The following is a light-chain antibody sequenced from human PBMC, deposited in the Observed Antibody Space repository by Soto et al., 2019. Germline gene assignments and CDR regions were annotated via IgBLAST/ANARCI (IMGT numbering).Light chain of an antibody. CDR1: QSMKRRY. V-gene: IGKV3-20*01. Sequence: EIVLMQSPGTLSLSPGESATLFCRASQSMKRRYLAWYQQKPGQAPRVLIYDASIRATGIPDRFSGSGSGTDFSLTISRLEPEDFAVYYCHQYDNTPQTFGQGTKVDIK. CDR3: HQYDNTPQT. CDR2: DAS. J-gene: IGKJ2*01.